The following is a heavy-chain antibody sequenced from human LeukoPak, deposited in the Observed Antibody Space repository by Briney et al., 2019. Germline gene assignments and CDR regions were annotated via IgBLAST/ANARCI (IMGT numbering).Heavy chain of an antibody. J-gene: IGHJ4*02. Sequence: GGSLRLSCAASGFTFSSYSMNWVRQAPGKGLEWVSSISGSSSYIYYADSVKGRFTISRDNAKNSLYLQMNSLRAEDTALYYCAKDISEWLALGFGYWGQGTLVTVSS. CDR1: GFTFSSYS. CDR2: ISGSSSYI. D-gene: IGHD6-19*01. V-gene: IGHV3-21*04. CDR3: AKDISEWLALGFGY.